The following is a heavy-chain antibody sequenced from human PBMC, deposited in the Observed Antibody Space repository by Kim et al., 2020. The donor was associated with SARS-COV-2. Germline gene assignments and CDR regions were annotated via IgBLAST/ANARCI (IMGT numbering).Heavy chain of an antibody. Sequence: GGSLRLSCAASGFTFSNAWMSWVRQAPGKGLEWVGRIKSKTDGGTTDYAAPGKGRFTISRDDSKNTLYLQMNSLKTEDTAVYYCTTGLSPVARYYDFWSGYYKVTPGGDYWGRGTLVTVSS. CDR3: TTGLSPVARYYDFWSGYYKVTPGGDY. D-gene: IGHD3-3*01. V-gene: IGHV3-15*01. CDR2: IKSKTDGGTT. J-gene: IGHJ4*02. CDR1: GFTFSNAW.